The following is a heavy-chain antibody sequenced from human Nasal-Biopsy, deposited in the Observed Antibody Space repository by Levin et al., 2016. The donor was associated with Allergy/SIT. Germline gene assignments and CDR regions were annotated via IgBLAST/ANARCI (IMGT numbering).Heavy chain of an antibody. V-gene: IGHV1-46*01. J-gene: IGHJ1*01. CDR3: ARERR. CDR1: GYTFANYY. Sequence: ASVKVSCKASGYTFANYYIHWVRQAPGQGLEWMGIINPGAGTTTYAQKFQGRVTLTRDPSTSTVHMELSGLRFDDTGVYYCARERRWGQGTLVTVSS. CDR2: INPGAGTT.